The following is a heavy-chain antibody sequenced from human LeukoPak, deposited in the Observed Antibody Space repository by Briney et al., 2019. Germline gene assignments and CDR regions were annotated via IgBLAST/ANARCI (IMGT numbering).Heavy chain of an antibody. D-gene: IGHD1-26*01. Sequence: SGTLSLTCTVSGGSISSSSYYWGWIRQPPGKGLEWIGSIYYSGSTYYNPSLKSRVTISVDTSKNQFSLKLSSVTAADTAVYYCARWDTFVYYFDYWGQGTLVTVSS. CDR2: IYYSGST. CDR1: GGSISSSSYY. J-gene: IGHJ4*02. CDR3: ARWDTFVYYFDY. V-gene: IGHV4-39*07.